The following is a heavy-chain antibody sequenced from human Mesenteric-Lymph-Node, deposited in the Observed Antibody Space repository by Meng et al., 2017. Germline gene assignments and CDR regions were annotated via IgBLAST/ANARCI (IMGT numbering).Heavy chain of an antibody. J-gene: IGHJ1*01. D-gene: IGHD6-13*01. Sequence: PGAGPGLVHSSQTLSLTCTVSGGSISSVGYYWSWIRQHPGKGLEWIGYIYYSGSTYYNPSLKSRVTISVDTSKNQFSLKLSSVTAADTAVYYCARAGIAAAGIEVYFQHWGQGTLVTASS. V-gene: IGHV4-31*02. CDR1: GGSISSVGYY. CDR3: ARAGIAAAGIEVYFQH. CDR2: IYYSGST.